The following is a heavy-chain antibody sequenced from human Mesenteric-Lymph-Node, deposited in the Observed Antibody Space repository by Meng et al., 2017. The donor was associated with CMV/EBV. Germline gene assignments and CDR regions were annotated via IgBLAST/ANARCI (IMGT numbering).Heavy chain of an antibody. Sequence: VSGGTSSNGYHSWRWVRQPPGSGLELIVYIFYTGSTYYKPSLKRRVTMSMDRSKNQFSLKLTSVTAADTAVYYCANDYGSGSYRFDYWGQGTLVTVSS. J-gene: IGHJ4*02. CDR3: ANDYGSGSYRFDY. D-gene: IGHD3-10*01. V-gene: IGHV4-30-2*01. CDR1: GGTSSNGYHS. CDR2: IFYTGST.